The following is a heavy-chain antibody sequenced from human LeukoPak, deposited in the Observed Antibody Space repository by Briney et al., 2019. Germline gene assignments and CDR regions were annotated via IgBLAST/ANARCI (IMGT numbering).Heavy chain of an antibody. CDR3: AREYLGYYDNSWFDP. V-gene: IGHV4-38-2*02. Sequence: SETLSLTCTVSGYSISSGYYWGWIRQPPGKGLEWIGSIYHSGSTYYNPSLKSRVTISVDTSKNQFSLKLSSVTAADTAVYYCAREYLGYYDNSWFDPWGQGALVTVSS. D-gene: IGHD3-22*01. CDR2: IYHSGST. CDR1: GYSISSGYY. J-gene: IGHJ5*02.